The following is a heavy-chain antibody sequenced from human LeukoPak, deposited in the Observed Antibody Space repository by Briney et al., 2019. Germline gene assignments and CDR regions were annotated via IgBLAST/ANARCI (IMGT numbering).Heavy chain of an antibody. CDR1: GYTFTGYY. CDR3: ARERWELVPYYYMDV. Sequence: GASVKVSRKASGYTFTGYYMHWVRQAPGQGLEWMGWINPNSGGTNYAQKFQGRVTMTRDTSISTAYMELSRLRSDDTAVYYCARERWELVPYYYMDVWGKGTTVTISS. D-gene: IGHD1-26*01. CDR2: INPNSGGT. J-gene: IGHJ6*03. V-gene: IGHV1-2*02.